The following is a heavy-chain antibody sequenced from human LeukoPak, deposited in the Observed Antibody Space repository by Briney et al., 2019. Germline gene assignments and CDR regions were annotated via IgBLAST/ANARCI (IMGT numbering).Heavy chain of an antibody. CDR3: ARDSFKLWFGDPA. CDR2: IKQDGSEK. Sequence: PGGSLRLSCAASGFTFSSYWMSWVRQAPGKGLEWVANIKQDGSEKYYVDSVKGRFTISRDNAKNSLYLQMNSLRAEDTAVYHCARDSFKLWFGDPARGQGTLVTVSS. D-gene: IGHD3-10*01. CDR1: GFTFSSYW. J-gene: IGHJ4*02. V-gene: IGHV3-7*01.